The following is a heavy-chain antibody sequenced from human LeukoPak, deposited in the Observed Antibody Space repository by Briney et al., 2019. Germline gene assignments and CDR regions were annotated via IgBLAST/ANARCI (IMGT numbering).Heavy chain of an antibody. J-gene: IGHJ4*02. D-gene: IGHD2-2*01. CDR1: GGSISSSSYY. CDR2: IYYSGST. Sequence: PSETLSLTCTVSGGSISSSSYYWGWIRQPPGKGLEWIGSIYYSGSTNYNPSLKSRVTISVDTSKNQFSLKLSSVTAADTAVYYCASLGYCSSTSCFDYWGQGTLVTVSS. V-gene: IGHV4-39*07. CDR3: ASLGYCSSTSCFDY.